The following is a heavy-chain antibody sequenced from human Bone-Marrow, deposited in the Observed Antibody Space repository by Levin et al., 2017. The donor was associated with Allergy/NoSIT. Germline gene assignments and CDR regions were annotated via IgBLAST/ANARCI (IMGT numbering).Heavy chain of an antibody. D-gene: IGHD2-21*02. CDR2: VDPSGSA. V-gene: IGHV4-61*02. CDR1: GGSISSSSYF. CDR3: GLYDGDDTFDY. J-gene: IGHJ4*02. Sequence: SQTLSLTCTVSGGSISSSSYFWSWVRQSTGKGLEWIGRVDPSGSANYNPSLKSRVTISVDRSKNQFSLELTSVTAADTAVYYCGLYDGDDTFDYWGQGTLVTVSS.